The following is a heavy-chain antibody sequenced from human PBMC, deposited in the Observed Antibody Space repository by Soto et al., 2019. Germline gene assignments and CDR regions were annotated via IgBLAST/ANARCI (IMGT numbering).Heavy chain of an antibody. CDR3: ARHAVYYYYGMDV. Sequence: VASLKISCKGSGYSFTSYWISWVRQMPGKGLEWMGRIDPSDSYTNYSPSFQGHVTISADKSISTAYLQWSSLKASDTAMYYCARHAVYYYYGMDVWGQGTTVTVSS. D-gene: IGHD2-8*01. V-gene: IGHV5-10-1*01. J-gene: IGHJ6*02. CDR2: IDPSDSYT. CDR1: GYSFTSYW.